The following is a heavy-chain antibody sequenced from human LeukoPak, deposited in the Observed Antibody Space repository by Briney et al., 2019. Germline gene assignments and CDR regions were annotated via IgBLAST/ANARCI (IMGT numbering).Heavy chain of an antibody. D-gene: IGHD6-19*01. V-gene: IGHV3-53*01. CDR3: ARVAGPYYYYGMDV. CDR1: GFTVSSNY. J-gene: IGHJ6*02. CDR2: IYSGGST. Sequence: PGGSLRLSCAASGFTVSSNYMSWVRQAPGKGLEWVSVIYSGGSTYYADSVKGRFTISRDKSKNTLYLQMNSLRAEDMAVYYCARVAGPYYYYGMDVWGQGTTVTVSS.